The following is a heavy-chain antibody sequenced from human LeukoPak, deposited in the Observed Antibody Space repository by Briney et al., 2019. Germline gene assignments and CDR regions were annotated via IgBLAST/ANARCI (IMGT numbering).Heavy chain of an antibody. CDR2: ISSSSSYI. Sequence: KAGGSLRLSCAASGFTFSSYSMNWVRQAPGKGLEWVSSISSSSSYIYYADSVKGRFTISRDNAKNSLYLQMNSLRAEDTAVYYCAKPISGWYSSGAFDIWGQGTMVTVSS. D-gene: IGHD6-19*01. J-gene: IGHJ3*02. CDR1: GFTFSSYS. V-gene: IGHV3-21*01. CDR3: AKPISGWYSSGAFDI.